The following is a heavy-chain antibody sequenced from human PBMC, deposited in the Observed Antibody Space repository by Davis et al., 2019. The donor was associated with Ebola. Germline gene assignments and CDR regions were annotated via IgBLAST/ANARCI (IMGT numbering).Heavy chain of an antibody. J-gene: IGHJ5*02. D-gene: IGHD3-10*01. Sequence: GESLKISCAASGFTYSDYYMSWIRQAPGKGLEWVSYISSSSSYTNSADSVKGRFTVSRDNAKNSLYLQMNSLRAEDTAVYYCAREVRRGWFDPWGQGTLVTVSS. CDR3: AREVRRGWFDP. V-gene: IGHV3-11*06. CDR2: ISSSSSYT. CDR1: GFTYSDYY.